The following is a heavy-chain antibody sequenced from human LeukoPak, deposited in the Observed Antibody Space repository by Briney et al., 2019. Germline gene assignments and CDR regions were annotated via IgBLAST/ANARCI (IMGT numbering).Heavy chain of an antibody. CDR1: GYTFTSYY. Sequence: PGASVKVSCKASGYTFTSYYMHWVRQAPGQGLEWMGWINPNSGGTNYAQKFQGRVTMTRDTSISTAYMELSRLRSDDTAVYYCAVGPYYDSRTFDYWGQGTLVTVSS. CDR3: AVGPYYDSRTFDY. V-gene: IGHV1-2*02. CDR2: INPNSGGT. J-gene: IGHJ4*02. D-gene: IGHD3-22*01.